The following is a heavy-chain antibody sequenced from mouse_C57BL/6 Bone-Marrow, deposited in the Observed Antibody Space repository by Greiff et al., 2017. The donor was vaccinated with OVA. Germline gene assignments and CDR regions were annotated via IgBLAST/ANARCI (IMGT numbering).Heavy chain of an antibody. D-gene: IGHD1-1*01. CDR3: ARIVYGCPFDY. CDR1: GFTFSNSS. CDR2: IGTADGNT. V-gene: IGHV14-3*01. Sequence: VQLLQSVAELVRPGASLKFSCAASGFTFSNSSMPWVQQTPEQGLEWVASIGTADGNTNYAPNFQGRFTITADNSANTAYLQLSSLTSEDTATYYCARIVYGCPFDYWGQGTTVTVSS. J-gene: IGHJ2*01.